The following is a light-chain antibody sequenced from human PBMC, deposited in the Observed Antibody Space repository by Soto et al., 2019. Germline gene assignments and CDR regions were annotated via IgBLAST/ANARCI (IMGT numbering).Light chain of an antibody. J-gene: IGKJ1*01. CDR1: QSVSSSY. CDR2: GAS. Sequence: ENVFTQSPGTLSLSPGERATLSCRSSQSVSSSYLSWYQQKPGQAPRLLIYGASSRATGIPDRFSGSGSGTDFTLTISRLEPEDFAVYYCQQYGSSPPTFGQGTKVDIK. CDR3: QQYGSSPPT. V-gene: IGKV3-20*01.